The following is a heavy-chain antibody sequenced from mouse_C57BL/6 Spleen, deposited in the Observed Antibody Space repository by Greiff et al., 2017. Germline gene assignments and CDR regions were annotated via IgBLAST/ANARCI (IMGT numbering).Heavy chain of an antibody. CDR1: GYAFSSYW. J-gene: IGHJ4*01. V-gene: IGHV1-80*01. CDR3: AREDFDYGPFYYAMDY. CDR2: IYPGDGDT. D-gene: IGHD1-1*01. Sequence: QVQLQQSGAELVKPGASVKISCKASGYAFSSYWMNWVKQRPGKGLEWIGQIYPGDGDTNYNGKFKGKATLTADKSSSTAYMQLSSLTSEDSAVYFCAREDFDYGPFYYAMDYWGQGTSVTVSS.